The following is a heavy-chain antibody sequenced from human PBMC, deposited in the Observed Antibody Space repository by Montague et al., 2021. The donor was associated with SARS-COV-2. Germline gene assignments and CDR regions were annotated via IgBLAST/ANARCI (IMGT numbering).Heavy chain of an antibody. V-gene: IGHV3-11*05. Sequence: SLRLSWAASGFTFSDYYMSWIRQAPGKGLEWVSYISSSSSFRNYADSVKGRFTISRDNAKNSLYLQMNSLRAEDTAVYFCGRARITFFGVVIGPLDYWGQGTLVTVSS. J-gene: IGHJ4*02. CDR2: ISSSSSFR. CDR3: GRARITFFGVVIGPLDY. CDR1: GFTFSDYY. D-gene: IGHD3-3*01.